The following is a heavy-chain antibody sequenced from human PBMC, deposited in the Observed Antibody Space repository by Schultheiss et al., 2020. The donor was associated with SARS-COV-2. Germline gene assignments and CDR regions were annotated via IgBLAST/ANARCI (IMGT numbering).Heavy chain of an antibody. CDR1: GGSVSSGSYY. J-gene: IGHJ4*02. CDR3: ARASTETLALPDDY. D-gene: IGHD4-17*01. CDR2: IIHSGST. Sequence: SQTLSLTCTVSGGSVSSGSYYWSWIRQPPGKGLEWIGEIIHSGSTNYNPSLKSRVTISVDKSKNQFSLKLSSVTDADTALYYCARASTETLALPDDYWGQGTLVTVSS. V-gene: IGHV4-61*01.